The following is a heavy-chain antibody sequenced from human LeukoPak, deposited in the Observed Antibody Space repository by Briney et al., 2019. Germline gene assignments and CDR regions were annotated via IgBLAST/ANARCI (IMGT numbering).Heavy chain of an antibody. J-gene: IGHJ5*02. CDR2: INTNTGNP. D-gene: IGHD5-12*01. V-gene: IGHV7-4-1*02. CDR1: GGTFSSYA. CDR3: ARDDVDIVATALGNWFDP. Sequence: ASVKVSCKASGGTFSSYAISWVRQAPGQGLEWMGWINTNTGNPTYAQGFTGRFVFSLDTSVSTAYLQISSLKAEDTAVYYCARDDVDIVATALGNWFDPWGQGTLVTVSS.